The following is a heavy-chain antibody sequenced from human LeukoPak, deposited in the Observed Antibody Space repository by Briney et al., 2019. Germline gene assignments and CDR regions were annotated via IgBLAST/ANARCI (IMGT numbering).Heavy chain of an antibody. J-gene: IGHJ4*02. CDR1: GGSISSYY. Sequence: SETLSLTCTVSGGSISSYYWSWIRQPPGKGLEWIGYIYYSGSTNYNPSLKSRVTISVDTSKNQFSLKLSSVTAADTAVYYCARTKPGAVPGDSDYWGQGTLVTVSS. V-gene: IGHV4-59*01. D-gene: IGHD6-19*01. CDR2: IYYSGST. CDR3: ARTKPGAVPGDSDY.